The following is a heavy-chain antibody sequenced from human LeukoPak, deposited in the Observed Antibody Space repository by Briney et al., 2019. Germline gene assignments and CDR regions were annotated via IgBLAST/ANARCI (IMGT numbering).Heavy chain of an antibody. CDR2: ISAYNGNT. CDR1: GYTFTSYG. Sequence: ASVTVSFKASGYTFTSYGISWVRQAPGQGLEWMGWISAYNGNTNYAQKLQGRVTMTTDTSTSTAYMELRSLRSDDTAVYYCARGYPDTAMVRGAFDIWGQGTMVTVSS. D-gene: IGHD5-18*01. CDR3: ARGYPDTAMVRGAFDI. J-gene: IGHJ3*02. V-gene: IGHV1-18*01.